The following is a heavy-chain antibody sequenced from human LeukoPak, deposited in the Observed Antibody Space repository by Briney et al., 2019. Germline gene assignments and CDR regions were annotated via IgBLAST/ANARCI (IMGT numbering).Heavy chain of an antibody. CDR2: ISDDGSNE. V-gene: IGHV3-30-3*02. CDR3: AKNDPDSSED. D-gene: IGHD3-22*01. J-gene: IGHJ4*02. CDR1: GFTFSSYA. Sequence: GGSLRLSCAASGFTFSSYAMHWVRQAPGKGLEWVAVISDDGSNEHYADSVKGRFTVSRDNSKNTLYQQMNSLRPEDTAMYYCAKNDPDSSEDWGQGTLVTVSS.